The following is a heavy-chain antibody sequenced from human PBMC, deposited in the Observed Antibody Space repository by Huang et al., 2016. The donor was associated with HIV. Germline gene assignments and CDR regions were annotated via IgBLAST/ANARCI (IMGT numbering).Heavy chain of an antibody. CDR3: ARGQGGYYYYYMDV. CDR2: INHREST. J-gene: IGHJ6*03. V-gene: IGHV4-34*01. Sequence: QVQLQQWGAGLLRPSETLSLTCAVYGGSFSGYYGTWIRQPPGKGLEWIGEINHRESTNYNPSLKRRVTISVDTSRNQFSLTLTSVTAADTAVYYCARGQGGYYYYYMDVWGKGTTVTVSS. CDR1: GGSFSGYY.